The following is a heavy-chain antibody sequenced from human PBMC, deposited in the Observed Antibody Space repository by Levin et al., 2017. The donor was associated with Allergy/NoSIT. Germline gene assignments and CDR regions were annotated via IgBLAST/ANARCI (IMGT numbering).Heavy chain of an antibody. D-gene: IGHD2-2*01. Sequence: PGGSLRLSCTASGFTFGDYAMSWVRQAPGKGLEWVGFIRSKAYGGTTEYAASVKGRFTISRDDSKSIAYLQMNSLKTEDTAVYYCTRDQIVVVPAAILYYYYGMDVWGQGTTVTVSS. CDR1: GFTFGDYA. V-gene: IGHV3-49*04. J-gene: IGHJ6*02. CDR3: TRDQIVVVPAAILYYYYGMDV. CDR2: IRSKAYGGTT.